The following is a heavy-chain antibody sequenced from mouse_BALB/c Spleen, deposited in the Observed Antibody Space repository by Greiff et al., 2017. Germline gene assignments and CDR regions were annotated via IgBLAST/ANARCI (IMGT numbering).Heavy chain of an antibody. D-gene: IGHD1-1*01. CDR3: ARGNYYGSSPV. V-gene: IGHV5-6-5*01. J-gene: IGHJ1*01. Sequence: EVKVVESGGGLVKPGGSLKLSCAASGFTFSSYAMSWVRQTPEKRLEWVASISSGGSTYYPDSVKGRFTISRDNARNILYLQMSSLRSEDTAMYYCARGNYYGSSPVWGAGTTVTVSS. CDR1: GFTFSSYA. CDR2: ISSGGST.